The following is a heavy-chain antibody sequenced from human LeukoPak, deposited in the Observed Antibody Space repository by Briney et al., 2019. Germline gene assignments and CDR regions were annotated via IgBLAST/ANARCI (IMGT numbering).Heavy chain of an antibody. Sequence: PSETLSLTCAVYGGSFSGYYWSWIRQPPGKGLEWIGEINHSGSTNYNPSLKSRVTISVDTSKNQFSLKLSSVTAADTAVYYCASTTDIVVVPAASWGQGTLVTVSS. V-gene: IGHV4-34*01. CDR1: GGSFSGYY. J-gene: IGHJ4*02. CDR3: ASTTDIVVVPAAS. D-gene: IGHD2-2*01. CDR2: INHSGST.